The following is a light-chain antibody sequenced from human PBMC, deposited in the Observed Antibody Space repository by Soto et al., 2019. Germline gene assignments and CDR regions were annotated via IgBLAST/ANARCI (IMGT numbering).Light chain of an antibody. CDR3: QQSYSTLIT. V-gene: IGKV1-39*01. J-gene: IGKJ5*01. CDR2: AAS. CDR1: QDISSY. Sequence: IQVTHSPSSLSASVGDRVTITCRASQDISSYLAWYQQKPGKAPTLLIYAASTLQSGVPSRFSGSGFGTDFTLTISSLQPEDFATYYCQQSYSTLITFGQGTRLENK.